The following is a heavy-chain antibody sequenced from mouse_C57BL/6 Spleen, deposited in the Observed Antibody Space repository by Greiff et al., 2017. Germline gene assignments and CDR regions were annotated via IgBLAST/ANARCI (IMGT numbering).Heavy chain of an antibody. D-gene: IGHD1-1*01. J-gene: IGHJ1*03. Sequence: VQLQQSGPELVKPGASVKIPCKASGYTFTDYNMDWVKQSHGKSLEWIGDINPNNGGTIYNQKFKGKATLTVDKSSSTAYMELRSLTSEDTAVYYCARGITTVGGYFDVWGTGTTVTVSS. CDR3: ARGITTVGGYFDV. V-gene: IGHV1-18*01. CDR1: GYTFTDYN. CDR2: INPNNGGT.